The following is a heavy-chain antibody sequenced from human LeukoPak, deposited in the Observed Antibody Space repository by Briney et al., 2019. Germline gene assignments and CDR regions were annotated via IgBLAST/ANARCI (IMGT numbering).Heavy chain of an antibody. J-gene: IGHJ4*02. D-gene: IGHD5-12*01. CDR2: INSDGSST. Sequence: GGSLRLSCAASGFTFSSYWLHWVRQAPGKGLVWVSRINSDGSSTSYADSVKGRFTISRDNAKNTLYLQMNSLRAEDTAVYYCARDHPDVVATIPPYWGQGTLVTVSS. CDR3: ARDHPDVVATIPPY. V-gene: IGHV3-74*01. CDR1: GFTFSSYW.